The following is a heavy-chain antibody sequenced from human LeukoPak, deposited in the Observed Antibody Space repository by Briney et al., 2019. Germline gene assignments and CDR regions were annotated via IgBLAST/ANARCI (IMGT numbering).Heavy chain of an antibody. CDR1: GFTFSSYS. CDR2: ISSSSSTI. CDR3: GRGWRYYYYMDV. D-gene: IGHD2-15*01. V-gene: IGHV3-48*04. J-gene: IGHJ6*03. Sequence: GGSLRLSCAASGFTFSSYSMNWVRQAPGKGLEWVSYISSSSSTIYYADSVKGRFTISRDNAKNSLYLQMNSLRAEDTAVYYCGRGWRYYYYMDVWGKGTTATVSS.